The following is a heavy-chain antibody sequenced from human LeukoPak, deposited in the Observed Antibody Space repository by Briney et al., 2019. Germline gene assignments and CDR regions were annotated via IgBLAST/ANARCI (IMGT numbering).Heavy chain of an antibody. CDR3: ARILTYCSSTSCLNYYYYYYMDV. CDR2: IYYSGST. J-gene: IGHJ6*03. V-gene: IGHV4-59*08. D-gene: IGHD2-2*01. Sequence: PSETLSLTCTVSGGSISSYHWSWIRRPPGKGLEWIGYIYYSGSTNYNPSLKSRVTISVDTSKNQFSLKLSSVTAADTAVYYCARILTYCSSTSCLNYYYYYYMDVWGKGTTVTISS. CDR1: GGSISSYH.